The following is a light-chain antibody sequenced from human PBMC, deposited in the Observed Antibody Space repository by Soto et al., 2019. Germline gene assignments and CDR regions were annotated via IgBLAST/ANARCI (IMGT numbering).Light chain of an antibody. CDR3: PNRCDEHPRLT. V-gene: IGKV3-11*01. CDR1: RSVSSY. CDR2: DAS. J-gene: IGKJ4*01. Sequence: EIVLTQSPATLSLSPGERATLSCGASRSVSSYLAWYQQKPGQAPRLLIYDASYRATGIPARFSGSGSGIDFTLTISSLEHEEFAVYYCPNRCDEHPRLTFGIGIKAEIK.